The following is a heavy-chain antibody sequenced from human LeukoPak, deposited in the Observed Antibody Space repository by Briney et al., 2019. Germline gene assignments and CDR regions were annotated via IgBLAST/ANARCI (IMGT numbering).Heavy chain of an antibody. J-gene: IGHJ4*02. V-gene: IGHV3-21*04. Sequence: GGSLRLSCAASGFTFSSYSMNWVRQAPGKGLEWVSSISSSSSYIYYADSVKGRFTISRDNSKNTLYLQMNSLRAEDTAVYYCAKALGYSGYDYDYWGQGTLVTVSS. CDR3: AKALGYSGYDYDY. D-gene: IGHD5-12*01. CDR2: ISSSSSYI. CDR1: GFTFSSYS.